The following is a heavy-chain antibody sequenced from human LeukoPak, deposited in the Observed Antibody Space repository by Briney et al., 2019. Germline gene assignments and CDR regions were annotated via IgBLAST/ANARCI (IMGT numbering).Heavy chain of an antibody. Sequence: GESLKISCKTSGYSFTTDWIGWVRQMPGKGLEWMGIIYPGDSDTRYSPSFQGQVTISADKSISTAYLQWSSLKASDTAMYYCARQDEGYYYDSSGPDYWGQGTLVTVSS. D-gene: IGHD3-22*01. CDR3: ARQDEGYYYDSSGPDY. CDR1: GYSFTTDW. J-gene: IGHJ4*02. CDR2: IYPGDSDT. V-gene: IGHV5-51*01.